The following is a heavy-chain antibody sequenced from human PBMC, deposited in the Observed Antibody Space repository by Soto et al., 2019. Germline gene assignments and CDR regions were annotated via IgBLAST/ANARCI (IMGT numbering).Heavy chain of an antibody. V-gene: IGHV3-72*01. J-gene: IGHJ4*02. Sequence: EVQLVESGGGLVQSGGSLRLSCAASGFTFSDHYMDWVRQAPGKGLEWVGRSRNKANSYTTVYAASVKGRFTISRDDSKNSLNLQMDSLKTEDTAVYYCTRGVGTAGFFYWGQGTLATVSA. CDR3: TRGVGTAGFFY. CDR1: GFTFSDHY. CDR2: SRNKANSYTT. D-gene: IGHD1-1*01.